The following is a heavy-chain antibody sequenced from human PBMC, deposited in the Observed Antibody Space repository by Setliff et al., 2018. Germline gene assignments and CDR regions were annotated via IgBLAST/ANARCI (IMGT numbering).Heavy chain of an antibody. Sequence: PSETLSLTCTVSGDSISDASIMAWIRQPPGKGLEFIGYVFHNGAAKYDPSLKSRVTMSVDTSKTQFSLKLNSMTTADTAVYYCVRGGTYRYFDYWGQGALVTVSS. CDR1: GDSISDAS. CDR3: VRGGTYRYFDY. V-gene: IGHV4-59*01. CDR2: VFHNGAA. J-gene: IGHJ4*02.